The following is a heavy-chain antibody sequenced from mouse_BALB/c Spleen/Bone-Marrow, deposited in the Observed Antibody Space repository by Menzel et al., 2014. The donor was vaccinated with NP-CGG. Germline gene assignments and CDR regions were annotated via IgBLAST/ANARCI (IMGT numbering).Heavy chain of an antibody. CDR2: IYPGDGDT. Sequence: VKLMESGPELVKPGASVRISCKASGYAFSNSWMNWVKQRPGQGLEWIGRIYPGDGDTYYNGKFKGKATLTADKPSSTAYMQLSSLTSVDSAVYFCARSDGYRALDYWGQGTSVTVSS. CDR3: ARSDGYRALDY. CDR1: GYAFSNSW. J-gene: IGHJ4*01. V-gene: IGHV1-82*01. D-gene: IGHD2-3*01.